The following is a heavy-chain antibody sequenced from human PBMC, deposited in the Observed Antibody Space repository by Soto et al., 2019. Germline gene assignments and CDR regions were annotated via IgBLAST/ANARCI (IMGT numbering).Heavy chain of an antibody. J-gene: IGHJ6*01. CDR2: ISYDGSSK. Sequence: APGKGLERVAVISYDGSSKYYADSVKGRFTISRDNSKNTLYLQMNSLRAEDTAVYYCANRGQPERGGYYDYGMDVWGQGTTVTVSS. CDR3: ANRGQPERGGYYDYGMDV. D-gene: IGHD3-10*01. V-gene: IGHV3-30*18.